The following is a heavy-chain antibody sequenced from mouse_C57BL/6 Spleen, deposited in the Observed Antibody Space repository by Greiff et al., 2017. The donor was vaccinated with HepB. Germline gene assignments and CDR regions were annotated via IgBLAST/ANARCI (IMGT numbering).Heavy chain of an antibody. D-gene: IGHD1-1*01. J-gene: IGHJ4*01. CDR2: IRNKANGYTT. Sequence: EVQGVESGGGLVQPGGSLSLSCAASGFTFTDYYMSWVRQPPGKALEWLGFIRNKANGYTTEYSASVKGRFTISRDNSQSILYLQMNALRAEDSATYYCARYTIYYYGSSYQAMDYWGQGTSVTVSS. CDR3: ARYTIYYYGSSYQAMDY. CDR1: GFTFTDYY. V-gene: IGHV7-3*01.